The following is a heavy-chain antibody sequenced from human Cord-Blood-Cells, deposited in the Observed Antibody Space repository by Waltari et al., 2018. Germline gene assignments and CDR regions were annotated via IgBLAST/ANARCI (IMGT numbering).Heavy chain of an antibody. D-gene: IGHD6-6*01. CDR2: INHSGST. CDR1: GGSFSGYY. J-gene: IGHJ6*02. V-gene: IGHV4-34*01. Sequence: QVQLQQWGAGLLKPSETLSLTCAVYGGSFSGYYWSWIRQPPGQGLEWIGEINHSGSTHYNPSLKSRVTISVATSRNWLSLKRSSVTAAATAVYYCAGGGYSSSLSYYYYGMDVWGQGATVTVSS. CDR3: AGGGYSSSLSYYYYGMDV.